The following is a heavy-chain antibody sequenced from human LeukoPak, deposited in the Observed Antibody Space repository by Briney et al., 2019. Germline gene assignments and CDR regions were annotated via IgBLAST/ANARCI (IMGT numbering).Heavy chain of an antibody. V-gene: IGHV4-4*02. J-gene: IGHJ4*02. CDR1: GGSIGASINSPNW. Sequence: SETLSLTCAVSGGSIGASINSPNWWSWVRQPPGKGLEWIGEIFHSGSTNYNPSLKSRVTMSVDKSKNQFSLNLTSVTAADTAVYYCARVRSGLPYPPFDYWGQGTLVTVSS. D-gene: IGHD3-16*01. CDR3: ARVRSGLPYPPFDY. CDR2: IFHSGST.